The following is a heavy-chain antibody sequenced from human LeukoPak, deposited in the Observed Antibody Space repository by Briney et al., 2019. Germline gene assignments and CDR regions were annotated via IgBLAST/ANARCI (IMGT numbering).Heavy chain of an antibody. V-gene: IGHV3-23*01. CDR2: ISGSGDYT. Sequence: PGGSLRLSCAASGFTFNSYAMSWVRQAPGKGLEWVSAISGSGDYTYYADSVKGRVTISRDNSKNTLYLQMNSLRAEDTAVYYCAKDAGSGWPRFGYWGQGTLVTVSS. CDR3: AKDAGSGWPRFGY. D-gene: IGHD6-19*01. CDR1: GFTFNSYA. J-gene: IGHJ4*02.